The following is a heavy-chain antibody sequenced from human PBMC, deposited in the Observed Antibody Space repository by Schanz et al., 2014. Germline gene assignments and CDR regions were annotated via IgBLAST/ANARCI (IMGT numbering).Heavy chain of an antibody. D-gene: IGHD2-2*01. CDR1: GYTFRSYG. CDR3: ARGPSILDY. CDR2: ISGYDANT. J-gene: IGHJ4*02. V-gene: IGHV1-18*01. Sequence: QVQLVQSGAEVKKPGASVKVSCRASGYTFRSYGINWVRQAPGQGLEWMGWISGYDANTNYAQKVQGRVTMTTDTSTSTAYMELRSLRSDDTAMYYCARGPSILDYWGQGTLVTVSS.